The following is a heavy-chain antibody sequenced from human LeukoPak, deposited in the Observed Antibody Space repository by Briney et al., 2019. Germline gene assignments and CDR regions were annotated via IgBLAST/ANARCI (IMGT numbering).Heavy chain of an antibody. D-gene: IGHD2-15*01. V-gene: IGHV3-23*01. CDR3: AKEKKSGGWPLDY. J-gene: IGHJ4*02. CDR1: GFTFSTFA. CDR2: ISHGGDYT. Sequence: SGGSLGFSCVALGFTFSTFALTWFGRAPGKGLGWVSGISHGGDYTYYADSVKGRFIISRDNSKNTLYSQMNSLRADDTAVYHCAKEKKSGGWPLDYWGQGALVTVSS.